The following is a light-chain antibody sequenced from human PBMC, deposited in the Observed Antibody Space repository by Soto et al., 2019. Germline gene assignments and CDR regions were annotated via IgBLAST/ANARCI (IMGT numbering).Light chain of an antibody. Sequence: EIVLTQSPGTLSSSPGDRATLSCRASQSVSNNYLAWYQQKPGQAPRLLIYGASNRATGIPARFSGSGSGTDFTLTISRLEPEDFAVYYCHQYGSSPWTFGQGTKVDIK. CDR1: QSVSNNY. V-gene: IGKV3-20*01. J-gene: IGKJ1*01. CDR2: GAS. CDR3: HQYGSSPWT.